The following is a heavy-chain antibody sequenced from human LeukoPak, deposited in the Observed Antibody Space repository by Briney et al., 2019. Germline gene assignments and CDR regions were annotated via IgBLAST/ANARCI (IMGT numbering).Heavy chain of an antibody. V-gene: IGHV3-74*01. CDR1: GFTFTNYW. CDR2: INSDGSST. J-gene: IGHJ5*02. D-gene: IGHD3-10*01. Sequence: QSGGSLRLSCAASGFTFTNYWMHWFRQDPGKGLVWVSRINSDGSSTSYADSVKGRFTISRDNAKNTLYLQMNSLRAEDTAVYYCARGIDRGFGSGFDPWGQGTLVTVSS. CDR3: ARGIDRGFGSGFDP.